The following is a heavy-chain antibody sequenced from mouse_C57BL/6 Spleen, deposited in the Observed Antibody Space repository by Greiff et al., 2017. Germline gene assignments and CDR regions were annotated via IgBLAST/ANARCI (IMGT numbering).Heavy chain of an antibody. Sequence: DVLLVESEGGLVQPGSSMKLSCTASGFTFSDYYMAWVRQVPEKGLEWVANINYDGSSTYYLDSLKSRFIISRDNAKNILYLQMSSLESEDTATYYCAREEWAWFAYWGQGTLVTVSA. CDR2: INYDGSST. J-gene: IGHJ3*01. CDR1: GFTFSDYY. V-gene: IGHV5-16*01. D-gene: IGHD1-3*01. CDR3: AREEWAWFAY.